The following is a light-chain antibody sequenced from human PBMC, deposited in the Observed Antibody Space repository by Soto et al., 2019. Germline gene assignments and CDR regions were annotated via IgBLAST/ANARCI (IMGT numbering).Light chain of an antibody. J-gene: IGLJ1*01. CDR1: STDVGLYNY. Sequence: QSVLIQPASVSGAAGQSITISCTGTSTDVGLYNYVSWYQQHPGKAPKLMIFEVSNRPSGVSNRFSGSKSGNRASLTISGLQAEDEADYHCSSYTSSNTSVFGTGTKVTVL. CDR2: EVS. CDR3: SSYTSSNTSV. V-gene: IGLV2-14*01.